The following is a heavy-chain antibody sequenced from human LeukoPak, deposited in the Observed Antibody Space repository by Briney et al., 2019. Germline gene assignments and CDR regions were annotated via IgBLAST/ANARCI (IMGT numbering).Heavy chain of an antibody. CDR2: LYHPDST. V-gene: IGHV4-38-2*01. Sequence: SETLSLTCAVSGHPINSAYYWVWIRQPPGKGPEWIGSLYHPDSTYYNPSLESRVTMSVDTSRNPFSLKLSFVTAADTAVYYCARQFDSYFYYYLDAWGTGTPVTVSS. J-gene: IGHJ6*03. D-gene: IGHD3-10*01. CDR1: GHPINSAYY. CDR3: ARQFDSYFYYYLDA.